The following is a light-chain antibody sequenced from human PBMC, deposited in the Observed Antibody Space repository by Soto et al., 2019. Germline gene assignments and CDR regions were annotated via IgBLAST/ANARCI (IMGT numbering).Light chain of an antibody. CDR2: RNG. V-gene: IGLV1-47*01. CDR1: SSNIGTYY. CDR3: ATWDDRLRAYV. Sequence: QAVVTQPPSASGTPGQRVTISCSGSSSNIGTYYVDWYQQLPGTAPKLLIHRNGQRPSGVPDRFSGSKSGTSASLAISGLRSEDEADYYCATWDDRLRAYVIEAGTKVTVL. J-gene: IGLJ1*01.